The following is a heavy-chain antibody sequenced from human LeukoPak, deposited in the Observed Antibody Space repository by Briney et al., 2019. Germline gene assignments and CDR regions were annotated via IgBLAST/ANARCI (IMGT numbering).Heavy chain of an antibody. D-gene: IGHD2-2*01. CDR1: GGSSTNYF. J-gene: IGHJ6*03. Sequence: PSETLSLTCVLYGGSSTNYFWSWLRQSPGKGLEWIGSIYYSGSTYYNPSLKSRVTISVDTSKNQFSLKLSSVTAADTAVYYCARVARYCSSTSCSNYYYMDVWGKGTTVTVSS. CDR2: IYYSGST. V-gene: IGHV4-34*01. CDR3: ARVARYCSSTSCSNYYYMDV.